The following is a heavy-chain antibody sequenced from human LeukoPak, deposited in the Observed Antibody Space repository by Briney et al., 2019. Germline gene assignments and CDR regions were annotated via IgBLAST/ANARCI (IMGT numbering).Heavy chain of an antibody. Sequence: GGSLRLSCAASGFTFSSYSMNWVRQAPGKGLEWVSSISSSSSYIYYADSVKGRFTISRDNAKNSLYLQMNSLRAEDTAVYYCARERVWFGEMTPTGMNFWGKGTTVTVSS. CDR2: ISSSSSYI. CDR3: ARERVWFGEMTPTGMNF. J-gene: IGHJ6*03. CDR1: GFTFSSYS. D-gene: IGHD3-10*01. V-gene: IGHV3-21*01.